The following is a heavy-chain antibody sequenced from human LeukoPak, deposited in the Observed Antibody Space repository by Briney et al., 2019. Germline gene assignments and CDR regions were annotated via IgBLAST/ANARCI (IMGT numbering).Heavy chain of an antibody. CDR3: ARDGAAGDNSAFDI. J-gene: IGHJ3*02. Sequence: GGSLRPSCAASGVTLSDHHMDWVRQAPGKGLEWVGRTRDKARGYTTEYAASVEGRFTISRDDSKTLVYLQMNSLKTEDTAVYFWARDGAAGDNSAFDIWGQGTVVTVSS. CDR1: GVTLSDHH. CDR2: TRDKARGYTT. V-gene: IGHV3-72*01. D-gene: IGHD6-25*01.